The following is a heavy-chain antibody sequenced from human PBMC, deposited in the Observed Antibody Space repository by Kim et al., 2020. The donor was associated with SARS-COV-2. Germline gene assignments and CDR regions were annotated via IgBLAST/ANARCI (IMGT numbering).Heavy chain of an antibody. CDR2: IYYSGST. J-gene: IGHJ3*02. D-gene: IGHD1-26*01. Sequence: SETLSLTCTVSGGSISSSSYYWGWIRQPPGKGLEWIGSIYYSGSTYYNPSLKSRVTISVDTSKNQFSLKLSSVTAADTAVYYCARRGLGSYRGAFDIWGQGTMVTVSS. V-gene: IGHV4-39*01. CDR3: ARRGLGSYRGAFDI. CDR1: GGSISSSSYY.